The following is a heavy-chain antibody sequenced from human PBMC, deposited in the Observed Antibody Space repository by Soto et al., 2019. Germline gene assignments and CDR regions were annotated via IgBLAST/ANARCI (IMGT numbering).Heavy chain of an antibody. V-gene: IGHV3-30*18. D-gene: IGHD3-10*01. CDR3: AKDQGTHYYYYSMDV. Sequence: PGGSLRLSCASSGFTFSSYGMHWVRQAPGKGLEWVAVISYDGSNKYYADSVKGRFTISRDNSKNTLYLQMNSMRAEDTAVYYCAKDQGTHYYYYSMDVWGQCTTVTVSS. CDR1: GFTFSSYG. J-gene: IGHJ6*02. CDR2: ISYDGSNK.